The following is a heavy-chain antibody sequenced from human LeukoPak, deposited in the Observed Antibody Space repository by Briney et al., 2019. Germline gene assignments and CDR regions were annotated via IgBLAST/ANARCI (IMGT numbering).Heavy chain of an antibody. V-gene: IGHV1-3*01. D-gene: IGHD3-16*01. CDR3: ARIDRGGSYEKDY. Sequence: ASVKVSCKATGYSFTSYAIHWVRQAPGQRLEWMGWINAGNGNTKYSQKFQGRVTITRDTSASTAYMELSSLRSEDTAVYYCARIDRGGSYEKDYWGQGTLVTVSS. CDR2: INAGNGNT. CDR1: GYSFTSYA. J-gene: IGHJ4*02.